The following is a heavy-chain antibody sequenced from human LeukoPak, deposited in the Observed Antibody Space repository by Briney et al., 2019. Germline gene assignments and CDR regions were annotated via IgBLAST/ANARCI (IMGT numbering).Heavy chain of an antibody. Sequence: SETLSLTCTVSGGSVSSGSYYWSWIRQPPGKGLEWIGYIYYSGSTNYNPSLKSRVTISVDTSKNQFSLKLSSVTAADTAVYYCARDGGCSYDRSGYYYPSDYWGQGTLVTVSS. CDR3: ARDGGCSYDRSGYYYPSDY. D-gene: IGHD3-22*01. V-gene: IGHV4-61*01. CDR1: GGSVSSGSYY. CDR2: IYYSGST. J-gene: IGHJ4*02.